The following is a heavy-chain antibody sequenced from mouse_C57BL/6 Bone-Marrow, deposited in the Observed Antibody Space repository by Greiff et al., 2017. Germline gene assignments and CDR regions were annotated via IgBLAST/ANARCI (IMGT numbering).Heavy chain of an antibody. CDR2: INPNSGNT. V-gene: IGHV1-81*01. D-gene: IGHD1-1*01. CDR1: GYTFTSYG. J-gene: IGHJ2*01. Sequence: VQLKQSGAELARPGASVKLSCKASGYTFTSYGISWVKQRTGQGLEWIGEINPNSGNTYYNAKFKGKATLTADKSSSTAYMELRSLTSEVSAVYFGARSPTPFMATVVSTDDWGKGTTLTVSS. CDR3: ARSPTPFMATVVSTDD.